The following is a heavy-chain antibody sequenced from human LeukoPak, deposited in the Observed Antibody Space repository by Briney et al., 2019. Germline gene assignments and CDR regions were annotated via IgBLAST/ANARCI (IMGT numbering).Heavy chain of an antibody. CDR1: GGSISSSSYY. CDR3: ARDRGRIVGATVDY. J-gene: IGHJ4*02. CDR2: IYYSGST. V-gene: IGHV4-39*07. D-gene: IGHD1-26*01. Sequence: SETLSLTCTVSGGSISSSSYYWSWIRQPPGKGLEWIGSIYYSGSTYYNPSLKSRVTISVDTSKNQFSLKLSSVTAADTAVYYCARDRGRIVGATVDYWGQGTLVTVSS.